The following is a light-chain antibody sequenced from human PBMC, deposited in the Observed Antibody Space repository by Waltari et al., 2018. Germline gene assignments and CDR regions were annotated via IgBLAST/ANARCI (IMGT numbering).Light chain of an antibody. CDR2: DVN. CDR3: SSYRSSDAYV. Sequence: QSALTQPASVSGSPGQSITISCTGTSSDVGGYDSVSRYQQLPGKAPKLIIFDVNNRPSGISNRFSGSKSGNTASLTISGLQAEDEADYYCSSYRSSDAYVFGTGTKVTVL. CDR1: SSDVGGYDS. J-gene: IGLJ1*01. V-gene: IGLV2-14*03.